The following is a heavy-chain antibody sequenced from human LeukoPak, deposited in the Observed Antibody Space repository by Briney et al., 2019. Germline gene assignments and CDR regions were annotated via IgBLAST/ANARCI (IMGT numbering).Heavy chain of an antibody. CDR1: GFTFTKYE. Sequence: GGSLRLSCAASGFTFTKYEMNWVRQAPGKGLEWISYITGGNNGIDYADSVKGRFTISSDNGKNSLYLHMSSLRADDTAVYYCAKGRQQWWTFDALDIWGQGTMVTVSA. J-gene: IGHJ3*02. CDR2: ITGGNNGI. V-gene: IGHV3-48*03. CDR3: AKGRQQWWTFDALDI. D-gene: IGHD5-18*01.